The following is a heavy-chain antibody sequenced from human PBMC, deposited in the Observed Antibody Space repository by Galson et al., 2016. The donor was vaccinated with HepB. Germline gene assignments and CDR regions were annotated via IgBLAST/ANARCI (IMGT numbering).Heavy chain of an antibody. V-gene: IGHV6-1*01. D-gene: IGHD6-19*01. Sequence: CAISGDSVSSNTAAWNWIRQSPSGGLEWLGRTYYRSNWYNDYAASVRGRIVVSPDTSKNQFSLQLRSVSPEDTAVYYCARDLREALAGTGYYYYGLDVWGQGTTVTVSS. J-gene: IGHJ6*02. CDR2: TYYRSNWYN. CDR1: GDSVSSNTAA. CDR3: ARDLREALAGTGYYYYGLDV.